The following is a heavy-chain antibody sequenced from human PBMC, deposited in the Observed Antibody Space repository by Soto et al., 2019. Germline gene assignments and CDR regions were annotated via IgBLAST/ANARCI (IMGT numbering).Heavy chain of an antibody. J-gene: IGHJ3*02. CDR2: IYYSGST. V-gene: IGHV4-59*01. CDR3: GRGGNGYSLGLDAFDI. D-gene: IGHD5-18*01. CDR1: GGSISSYY. Sequence: SETLSLTCTVSGGSISSYYWSWIRQPPGKGLEWIGYIYYSGSTNYNPSLKSRVTISVDTSKNQFSLKLSSVTAADQAVYYCGRGGNGYSLGLDAFDIWGQGTMVTVSS.